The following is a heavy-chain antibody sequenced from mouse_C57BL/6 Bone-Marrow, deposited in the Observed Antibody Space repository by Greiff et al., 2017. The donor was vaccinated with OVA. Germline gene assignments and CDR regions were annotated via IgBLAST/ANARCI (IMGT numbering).Heavy chain of an antibody. CDR1: GFTFSSYA. V-gene: IGHV5-9-1*02. D-gene: IGHD2-3*01. CDR2: ISSGGDYI. J-gene: IGHJ2*01. Sequence: EVQLVESGEGLVKPGGSLKLSCAASGFTFSSYAMSWVRQTPEKRLEWVAYISSGGDYIYYADTVKGRVTISRDNSRNTLYLQTSSLKSEDTAMYYCTREGWLLPFDYWGQGTTLTVSS. CDR3: TREGWLLPFDY.